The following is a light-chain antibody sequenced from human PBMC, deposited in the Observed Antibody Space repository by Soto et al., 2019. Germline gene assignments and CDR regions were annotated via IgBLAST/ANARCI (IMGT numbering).Light chain of an antibody. J-gene: IGKJ2*01. V-gene: IGKV1-33*01. CDR3: QQYDSFPRT. CDR2: HSS. Sequence: DILMTQSPSSLSPSVGDRVTITCQASQDISKYLNWYQRKPGTPPKLLIYHSSNLETGVPSRFSGSGSGTHFILTISSLQPEDIATYFCQQYDSFPRTFGQGTKLDLK. CDR1: QDISKY.